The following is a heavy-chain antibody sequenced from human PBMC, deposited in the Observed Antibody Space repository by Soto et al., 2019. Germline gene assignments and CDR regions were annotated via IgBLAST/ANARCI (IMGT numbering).Heavy chain of an antibody. J-gene: IGHJ4*02. CDR2: ITHSGST. CDR3: ARGGVHARFLEWLSPIIFDY. V-gene: IGHV4-34*01. Sequence: QVQLQQWGAGLLKPSETLSLTCAVYGGSFSGYYWSWIRQPPGKGLEWIGEITHSGSTNYNPSLKSRVTISVDTSKNQFSLKLSSVTAADTAVYYCARGGVHARFLEWLSPIIFDYWGQGTLVTVSS. CDR1: GGSFSGYY. D-gene: IGHD3-3*01.